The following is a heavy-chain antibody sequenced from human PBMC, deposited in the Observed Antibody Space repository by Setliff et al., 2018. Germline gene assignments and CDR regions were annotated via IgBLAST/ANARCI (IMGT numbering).Heavy chain of an antibody. CDR2: INNYNGNT. V-gene: IGHV1-18*01. CDR3: ARAPRLEWLLPTFDS. CDR1: GGTFNTYA. J-gene: IGHJ4*02. Sequence: ASVKVSCKASGGTFNTYAINWVRQAPGQGLEWMGWINNYNGNTDYAQNIQGRVTMTTDTSTSTAYMELRSLRSDDTAVYYCARAPRLEWLLPTFDSWGQGTLVTVSS. D-gene: IGHD3-3*01.